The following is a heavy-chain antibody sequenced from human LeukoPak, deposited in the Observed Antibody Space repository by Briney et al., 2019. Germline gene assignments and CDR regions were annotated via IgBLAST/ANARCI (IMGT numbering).Heavy chain of an antibody. J-gene: IGHJ3*02. Sequence: GGSLRLSCAASGFTFTAYYTSWIRQAPGKGLEWISHISGHGDTIYYADSVKGRFTISRDNAKNSLYLQMNSLRAEDTAVYYCARPRIVGARLAFDIWGQGTRLTVSS. CDR3: ARPRIVGARLAFDI. V-gene: IGHV3-11*04. D-gene: IGHD1-26*01. CDR2: ISGHGDTI. CDR1: GFTFTAYY.